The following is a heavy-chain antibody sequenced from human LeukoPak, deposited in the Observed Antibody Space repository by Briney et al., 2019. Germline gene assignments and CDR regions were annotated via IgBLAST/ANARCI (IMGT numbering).Heavy chain of an antibody. CDR3: ARRDNYDDYNGYVYFHY. V-gene: IGHV4-39*01. J-gene: IGHJ4*02. D-gene: IGHD3-22*01. CDR1: GGSINRHDPF. CDR2: TYYRGNT. Sequence: PSETLSLTCTVSGGSINRHDPFWGWIRQSPGKGLEWIASTYYRGNTYYNPSLKSRVTISVDTSKKQFSLKLNSVTAADTAIYYCARRDNYDDYNGYVYFHYWSQGTLVTVSS.